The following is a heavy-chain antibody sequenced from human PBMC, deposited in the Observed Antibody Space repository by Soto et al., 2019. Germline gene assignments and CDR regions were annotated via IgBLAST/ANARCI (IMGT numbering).Heavy chain of an antibody. J-gene: IGHJ4*02. Sequence: QVTLKESGPVLVKPTETLTLTCTVSGFSLSNARMGVTWIRQPPGQALEWLAHIFSNDEKSYSTSLKSRLTISKDTSKSQVVLTMTTMDPVDTATYYCARHGRGVGARPLDYWGQGPLVTVSS. V-gene: IGHV2-26*01. CDR2: IFSNDEK. CDR3: ARHGRGVGARPLDY. D-gene: IGHD1-26*01. CDR1: GFSLSNARMG.